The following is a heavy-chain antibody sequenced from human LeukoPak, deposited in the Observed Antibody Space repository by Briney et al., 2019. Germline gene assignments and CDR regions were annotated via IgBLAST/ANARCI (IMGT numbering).Heavy chain of an antibody. D-gene: IGHD3-16*01. Sequence: SETLSLTCTVSGGSISSDRFYWTWVRQPAGKGLEWIGRIKSSNTNYNPSLKSRVGISLDTSTNQFSLKLSSLTAADTAVYYCARVPDWTYVPDYWGQGTLVTVSS. CDR1: GGSISSDRFY. V-gene: IGHV4-61*02. CDR3: ARVPDWTYVPDY. CDR2: IKSSNT. J-gene: IGHJ4*02.